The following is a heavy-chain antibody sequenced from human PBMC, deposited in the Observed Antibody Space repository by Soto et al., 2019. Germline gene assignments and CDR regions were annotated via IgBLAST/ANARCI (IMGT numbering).Heavy chain of an antibody. V-gene: IGHV1-3*04. CDR3: ASGHCSGDCYSDY. Sequence: ASVKVSFKAPGYTFTNYPIHWVPQAPGQGLEWLGWISTGNSNTKCSQRFQGRVTITWDTSATTTYIELTSLRSEDTAVYYCASGHCSGDCYSDYWGQGTLVTVSS. J-gene: IGHJ4*02. D-gene: IGHD2-21*02. CDR2: ISTGNSNT. CDR1: GYTFTNYP.